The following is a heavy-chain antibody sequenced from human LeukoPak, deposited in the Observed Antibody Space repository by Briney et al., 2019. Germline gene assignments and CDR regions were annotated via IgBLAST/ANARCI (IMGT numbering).Heavy chain of an antibody. CDR3: ARELSFYDFWSGYYGSHNWFDP. Sequence: SVKVSCKASGGTFSSYAISWVRQAPGQGLEWMGRIIPILGIANYAQKFQGRVTMTTDTSTSTAYMELRSLRSDDTAVYYCARELSFYDFWSGYYGSHNWFDPWGQGTLVTVSS. CDR1: GGTFSSYA. CDR2: IIPILGIA. D-gene: IGHD3-3*01. V-gene: IGHV1-69*04. J-gene: IGHJ5*02.